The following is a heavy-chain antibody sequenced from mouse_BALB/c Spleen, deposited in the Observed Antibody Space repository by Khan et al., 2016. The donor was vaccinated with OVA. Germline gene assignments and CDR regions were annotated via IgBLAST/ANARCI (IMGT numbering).Heavy chain of an antibody. CDR2: ISYSGST. CDR1: GYSITSGYG. D-gene: IGHD1-2*01. CDR3: ARTARIKY. V-gene: IGHV3-2*02. Sequence: QLEESGPGLVKPSQSLSLTCTVTGYSITSGYGWNWIRQFPGNKLEWMGYISYSGSTNYNPSLKSRISITRDTSKNQFFLLLNSVTTEDTATYYCARTARIKYWGQGTTLTVSS. J-gene: IGHJ2*01.